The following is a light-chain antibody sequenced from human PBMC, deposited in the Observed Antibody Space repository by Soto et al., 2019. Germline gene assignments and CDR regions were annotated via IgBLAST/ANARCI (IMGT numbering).Light chain of an antibody. Sequence: QSALTQPASVSGSPGQSTTISCTGTSSDVGGYNYVSWYQHHPGKPPKLMIYEVSNRPSWVSNRFSGSKSGNTASLPISGLQDEDEADYYCSSYTSSSTLLFGTGTKLTVL. CDR1: SSDVGGYNY. V-gene: IGLV2-14*01. CDR3: SSYTSSSTLL. J-gene: IGLJ1*01. CDR2: EVS.